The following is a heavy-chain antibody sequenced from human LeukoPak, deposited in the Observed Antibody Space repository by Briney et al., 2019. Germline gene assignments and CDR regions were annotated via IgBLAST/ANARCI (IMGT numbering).Heavy chain of an antibody. D-gene: IGHD5-24*01. CDR2: IYYSGST. Sequence: SETLSLTCTVSGGSISSYYWSWIRQPPGKGLEWIGYIYYSGSTNYNPSLKSRVTISVDTSKNQFSLKLSSVTAADTAVYYCAREGGYNDAFDIWGHGTMVTVSS. CDR1: GGSISSYY. J-gene: IGHJ3*02. V-gene: IGHV4-59*01. CDR3: AREGGYNDAFDI.